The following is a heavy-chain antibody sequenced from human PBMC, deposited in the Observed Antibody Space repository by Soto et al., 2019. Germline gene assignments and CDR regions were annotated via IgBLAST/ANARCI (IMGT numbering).Heavy chain of an antibody. CDR1: GFTFSSYG. V-gene: IGHV3-30*18. D-gene: IGHD3-22*01. CDR2: ISYDGSNK. CDR3: AKDQRDSSGYLDY. J-gene: IGHJ4*02. Sequence: GALRLSCGASGFTFSSYGMHWVRQAPGKGLEWVAVISYDGSNKYYADSVKGRFTISRDNSKNTLYLQMNSLRAEDTAVYYCAKDQRDSSGYLDYWGQGTLVTVSS.